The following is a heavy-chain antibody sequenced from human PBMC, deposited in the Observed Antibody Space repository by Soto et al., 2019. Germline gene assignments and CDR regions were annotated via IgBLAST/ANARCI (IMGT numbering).Heavy chain of an antibody. CDR3: ARDRRTNYDYYGMDV. Sequence: QVQLVQSGAEVKKPGSSVKVSCKASGDTFRRYSITWVRQAPGQGLEWMGRINPIVEIPRYAQKFPGRVTITVDKTTTTAHMELTSLRSDDTAVYYCARDRRTNYDYYGMDVWGQGTTVTVTS. V-gene: IGHV1-69*08. J-gene: IGHJ6*02. CDR1: GDTFRRYS. CDR2: INPIVEIP.